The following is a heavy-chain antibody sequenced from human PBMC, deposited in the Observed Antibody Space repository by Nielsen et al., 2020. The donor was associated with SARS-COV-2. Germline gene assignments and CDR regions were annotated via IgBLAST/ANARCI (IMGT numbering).Heavy chain of an antibody. CDR2: ISGRGGNT. Sequence: GESLKISCAASGFSFSNYAMNWVRHAPGKGLEWVSAISGRGGNTFYADSVKGRFTISRDNSKSTLYLQMNSLSAEDTAIYYCAREGPDSSSSYFDYWGQGTLVTVSS. J-gene: IGHJ4*02. CDR1: GFSFSNYA. D-gene: IGHD6-6*01. V-gene: IGHV3-23*01. CDR3: AREGPDSSSSYFDY.